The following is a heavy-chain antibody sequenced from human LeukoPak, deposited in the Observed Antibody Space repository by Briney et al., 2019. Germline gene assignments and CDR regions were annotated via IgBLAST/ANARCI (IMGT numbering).Heavy chain of an antibody. V-gene: IGHV4-39*01. J-gene: IGHJ4*02. CDR2: IYYSGST. Sequence: PSETLSITCTVSGGSISSSSYYWGWIRQPPGKGLEWIGSIYYSGSTYYNPSLKSRVTISVDTSKNQFSLKLSSVTAADTAVYYCARVSSGGRYDYWGQGTLVTVSS. CDR3: ARVSSGGRYDY. D-gene: IGHD2-15*01. CDR1: GGSISSSSYY.